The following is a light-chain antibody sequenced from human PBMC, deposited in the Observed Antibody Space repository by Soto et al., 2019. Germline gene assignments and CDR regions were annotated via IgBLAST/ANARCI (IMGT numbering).Light chain of an antibody. Sequence: EIVWTQSPGTLSLSPGERATLSCRASQSVSSSFLAWYQQKPGQAPRLRIYGASNRATGIPDRFSGSGSGTDFTLTISRLEPEDFAVYYCQQDVTSPWAFGQGTKVAIE. CDR2: GAS. V-gene: IGKV3-20*01. CDR3: QQDVTSPWA. CDR1: QSVSSSF. J-gene: IGKJ1*01.